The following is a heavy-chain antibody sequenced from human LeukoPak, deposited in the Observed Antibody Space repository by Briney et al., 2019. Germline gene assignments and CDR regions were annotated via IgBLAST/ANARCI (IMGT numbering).Heavy chain of an antibody. V-gene: IGHV1-2*02. J-gene: IGHJ6*02. Sequence: GASVKVSCKASGYTFTGYYMHWVRQAPGQGLEWMGWINPNSGGTNYAQKFQGRVTMTRDTSISTAYMELSRLRSDDTAVYYCARDQIGYSYGSGMDVWGQGTTVTVSS. D-gene: IGHD5-18*01. CDR3: ARDQIGYSYGSGMDV. CDR2: INPNSGGT. CDR1: GYTFTGYY.